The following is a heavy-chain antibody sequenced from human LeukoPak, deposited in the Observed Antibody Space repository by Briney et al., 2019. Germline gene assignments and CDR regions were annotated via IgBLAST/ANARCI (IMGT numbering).Heavy chain of an antibody. CDR3: ARLLWGELLDNWFDP. J-gene: IGHJ5*02. Sequence: PSETLSLTCTVSGDSISSSRSYWGWIRQPPGKGLEWIGSIYYSGSTYYNTSLKSRVTISVDTSKNQFSLKLSSVTAADTAVYYCARLLWGELLDNWFDPWGQGTLVTVSS. D-gene: IGHD1-26*01. CDR1: GDSISSSRSY. CDR2: IYYSGST. V-gene: IGHV4-39*07.